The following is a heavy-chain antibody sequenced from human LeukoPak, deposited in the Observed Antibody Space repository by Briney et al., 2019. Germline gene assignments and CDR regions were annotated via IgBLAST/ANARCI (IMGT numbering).Heavy chain of an antibody. D-gene: IGHD3-22*01. J-gene: IGHJ3*02. CDR3: ARDLHINTIGAFDI. CDR2: INPNSGGT. V-gene: IGHV1-2*02. CDR1: GYTFTSYY. Sequence: ASVKVSCKASGYTFTSYYMHWVRQAPGQGLEWMGIINPNSGGTNYAQKFQGRVTMTRDTSISTAYMELSRLRPDDTAVYYCARDLHINTIGAFDIWGQGTMVTVSS.